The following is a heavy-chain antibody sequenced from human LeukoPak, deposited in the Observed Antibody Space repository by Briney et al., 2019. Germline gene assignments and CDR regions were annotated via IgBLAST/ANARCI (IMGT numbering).Heavy chain of an antibody. CDR2: IRYDGSNK. V-gene: IGHV3-30*02. CDR3: ANGALGGATRAFDY. D-gene: IGHD1-26*01. CDR1: GFTFSSYG. Sequence: GGPLRLSCAASGFTFSSYGMHWVRQAPGKGLEWVAFIRYDGSNKYYADSVKGRFTISRDNSKNTLYLQMNSLRAEDTAVYYCANGALGGATRAFDYWGQGTLVTVSS. J-gene: IGHJ4*02.